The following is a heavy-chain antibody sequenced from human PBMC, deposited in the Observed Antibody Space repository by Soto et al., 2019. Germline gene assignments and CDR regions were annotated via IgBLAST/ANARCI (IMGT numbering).Heavy chain of an antibody. CDR3: ASSFCGGDCYPLNFDY. Sequence: QSGGSLRLSCAASGFTVSSNYMSWVRQAPGKGLEWVSVIYSGDSTYYADSVKGRFTISRDNSKNTLYLQMNSLRAEDTAVYYCASSFCGGDCYPLNFDYWGQGTLVTVSS. J-gene: IGHJ4*02. D-gene: IGHD2-21*02. CDR2: IYSGDST. CDR1: GFTVSSNY. V-gene: IGHV3-53*01.